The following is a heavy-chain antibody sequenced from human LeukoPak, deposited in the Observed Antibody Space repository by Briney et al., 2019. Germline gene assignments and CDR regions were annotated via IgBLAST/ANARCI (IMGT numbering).Heavy chain of an antibody. CDR3: AKDNTGSSWYNYYYGMDV. J-gene: IGHJ6*02. D-gene: IGHD6-13*01. V-gene: IGHV3-9*01. Sequence: PGGSLRLSCAASGFTFDDYAMHWVRQAPGKGLEWVSGISWNSGSIGYADSVKGRFTISRDNAKNSLYLQMNSLRAEDTALYYCAKDNTGSSWYNYYYGMDVWGQGTTVTVSS. CDR1: GFTFDDYA. CDR2: ISWNSGSI.